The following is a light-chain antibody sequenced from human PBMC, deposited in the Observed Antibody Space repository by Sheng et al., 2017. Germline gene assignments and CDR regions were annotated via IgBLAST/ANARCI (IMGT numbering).Light chain of an antibody. V-gene: IGLV2-14*03. CDR2: DVS. CDR1: SSDIVLMIF. CDR3: SSYATINTLV. Sequence: QSALTQPASVSGSPGQSITISCTGTSSDIVLMIFVSWYQQXPGKAPKLIIYDVSKRPSGVSXRFSGSKSGNAASLTMSGLQAEDEADYYCSSYATINTLVFGGGTKLTVL. J-gene: IGLJ3*02.